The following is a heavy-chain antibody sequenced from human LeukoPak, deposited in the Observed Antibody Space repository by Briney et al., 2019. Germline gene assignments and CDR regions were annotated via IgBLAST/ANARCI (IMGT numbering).Heavy chain of an antibody. CDR3: AKPLQNYYDSWAFDI. Sequence: GGSLRLSCAASRFTFSSYAMSWVRQAPRKGLEWVSAISGSGGSTYYADSVKGRFTISRDNSKNTLYLQMNSLRAEDTAVYYCAKPLQNYYDSWAFDIWGQGTMVTVSS. V-gene: IGHV3-23*01. J-gene: IGHJ3*02. D-gene: IGHD3-22*01. CDR2: ISGSGGST. CDR1: RFTFSSYA.